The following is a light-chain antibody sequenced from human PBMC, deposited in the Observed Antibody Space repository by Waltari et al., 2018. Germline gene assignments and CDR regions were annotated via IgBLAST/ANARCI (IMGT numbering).Light chain of an antibody. CDR2: NGA. CDR3: SIYMCSAIWV. V-gene: IGLV8-61*01. Sequence: WYQQSRGAPPGTLLVNGASPAAGVPYRFSSSIRGNTAALTITGAQADDESVYYCSIYMCSAIWVFGGGTKLTVL. J-gene: IGLJ3*02.